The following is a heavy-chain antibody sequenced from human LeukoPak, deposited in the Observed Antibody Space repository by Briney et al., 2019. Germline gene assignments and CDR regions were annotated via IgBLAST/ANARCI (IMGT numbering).Heavy chain of an antibody. CDR1: GFTVSSNY. J-gene: IGHJ4*02. CDR2: IYSAGST. V-gene: IGHV3-53*01. CDR3: ASGGLGARKYYSDPFHY. D-gene: IGHD3-10*01. Sequence: GGSLRLSCAASGFTVSSNYMSWVRQAPGKGLEWVSIIYSAGSTYYADSVRGRFTISRDSSKNAVCLQMNSLRAEDTAVYYCASGGLGARKYYSDPFHYWGQGTLVTVSS.